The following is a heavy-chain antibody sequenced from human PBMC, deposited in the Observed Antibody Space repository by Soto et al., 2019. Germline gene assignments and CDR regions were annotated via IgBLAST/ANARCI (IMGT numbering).Heavy chain of an antibody. CDR2: ISATGGNI. CDR3: AKVEVGLRYFDI. D-gene: IGHD1-1*01. V-gene: IGHV3-23*01. J-gene: IGHJ2*01. CDR1: GFIFSDYA. Sequence: GVSLRLSCVASGFIFSDYAMTWIRQAPGKGLEWVATISATGGNIEYRESLKGRFTISRDNSKKMVYLQINVLTADDTAVYYCAKVEVGLRYFDIWVRGTLVTVSS.